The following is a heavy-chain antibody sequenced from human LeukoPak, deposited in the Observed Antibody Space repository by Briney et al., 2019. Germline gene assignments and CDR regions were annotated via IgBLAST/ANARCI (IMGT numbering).Heavy chain of an antibody. V-gene: IGHV3-30*18. CDR2: ISYDGSNK. CDR3: AKDQSGSYVIDY. CDR1: GFTFSNYG. J-gene: IGHJ4*02. Sequence: GRSVRLSCAASGFTFSNYGMHWVRQAPGKGLEWVAVISYDGSNKYYADSVKGRFTIFRDNSKNTLYLQMNSLRAEDTAVYFCAKDQSGSYVIDYWGQGTLVTVSS. D-gene: IGHD1-26*01.